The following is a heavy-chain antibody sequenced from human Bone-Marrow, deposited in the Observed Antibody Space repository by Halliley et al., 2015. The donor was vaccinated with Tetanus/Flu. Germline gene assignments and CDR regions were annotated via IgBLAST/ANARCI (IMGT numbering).Heavy chain of an antibody. V-gene: IGHV3-13*01. D-gene: IGHD1-26*01. Sequence: AASGFVFRSYDMHWVRQGTGKGLEWVSGIGAAGDTYYAASVKGRFTISRENAENSLDLQMNSLRGGDPAVYYCARGDFRGATVFKRTYFYGMDVWGLGTTVTVSS. CDR2: IGAAGDT. CDR3: ARGDFRGATVFKRTYFYGMDV. CDR1: GFVFRSYD. J-gene: IGHJ6*02.